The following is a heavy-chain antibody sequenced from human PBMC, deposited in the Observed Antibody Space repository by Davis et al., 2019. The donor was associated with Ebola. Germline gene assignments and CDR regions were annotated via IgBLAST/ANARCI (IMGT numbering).Heavy chain of an antibody. V-gene: IGHV6-1*01. CDR1: GDSVSSNSAA. CDR2: TYYRSKRNN. CDR3: ARDKTEAGFDSGWYVDF. J-gene: IGHJ4*02. Sequence: SETLSLTCAISGDSVSSNSAAWNWIRQSPSRGLEWLGRTYYRSKRNNVYAVSVKGRIVIDADTSNNQVSLHLNSVTPEDTAMYYCARDKTEAGFDSGWYVDFWGQGTLVSVSS. D-gene: IGHD6-19*01.